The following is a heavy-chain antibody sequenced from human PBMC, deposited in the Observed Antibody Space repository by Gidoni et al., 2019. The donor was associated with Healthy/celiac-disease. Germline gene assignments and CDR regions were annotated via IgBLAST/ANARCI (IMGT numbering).Heavy chain of an antibody. CDR3: TTDPTLWGGDYDY. J-gene: IGHJ4*02. Sequence: EVQLVESGGGLVKPGGSLRLSCAASGFTFSNAWMSWVRQAPGKGLEWVGRIKSKTDGGTTDYAAPVKGRFTISRDDSKNTLYLQMNSLKTEDTAVYYCTTDPTLWGGDYDYWGQGTLVTVSS. CDR2: IKSKTDGGTT. CDR1: GFTFSNAW. D-gene: IGHD4-17*01. V-gene: IGHV3-15*01.